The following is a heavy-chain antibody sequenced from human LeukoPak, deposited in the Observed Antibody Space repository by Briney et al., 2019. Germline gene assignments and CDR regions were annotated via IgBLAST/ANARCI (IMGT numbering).Heavy chain of an antibody. Sequence: GGSLRLSCAASGFTFSSYGMHWVRQAPGKGLEWVAVISYDGSNKYYADSVKGRFTISRDNSKNTLYLQMNSLRAEDTAVYYCASGSRLAAHDYWGQGTLVTVSS. J-gene: IGHJ4*02. V-gene: IGHV3-30*03. D-gene: IGHD6-13*01. CDR2: ISYDGSNK. CDR1: GFTFSSYG. CDR3: ASGSRLAAHDY.